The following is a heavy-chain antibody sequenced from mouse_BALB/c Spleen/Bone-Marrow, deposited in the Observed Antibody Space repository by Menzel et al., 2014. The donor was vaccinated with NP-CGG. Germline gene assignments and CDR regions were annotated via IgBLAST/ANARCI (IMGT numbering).Heavy chain of an antibody. J-gene: IGHJ2*01. CDR1: GFNIKDTY. CDR2: IDPANGNT. Sequence: VQLQQSGAELVKPGASVKLSCTASGFNIKDTYMHWVKQRPEQGLEWIGRIDPANGNTKYDPKFQGKATITADTSSNTAYLQLSSLKSEDTAVYYCARYFYGSSYFDYWGQGTPLTVSS. V-gene: IGHV14-3*02. D-gene: IGHD1-1*01. CDR3: ARYFYGSSYFDY.